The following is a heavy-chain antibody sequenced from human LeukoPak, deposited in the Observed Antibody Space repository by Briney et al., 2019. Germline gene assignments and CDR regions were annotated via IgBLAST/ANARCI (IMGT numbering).Heavy chain of an antibody. J-gene: IGHJ2*01. CDR3: ARSEAVAWSFDL. D-gene: IGHD6-19*01. CDR2: LNTDGSDT. CDR1: GFTFSAYW. Sequence: GGSLRLTCAASGFTFSAYWMHWVRQAPGKGLVWVSRLNTDGSDTRYADSVQGRFTISRDNAKNTLYMQMNSLRAEDTAVYYCARSEAVAWSFDLWGRGTLVTVSS. V-gene: IGHV3-74*01.